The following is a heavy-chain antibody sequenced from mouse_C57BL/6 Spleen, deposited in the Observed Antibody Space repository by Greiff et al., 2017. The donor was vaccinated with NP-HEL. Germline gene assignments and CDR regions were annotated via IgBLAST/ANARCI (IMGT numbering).Heavy chain of an antibody. V-gene: IGHV1-26*01. Sequence: VQLQQSGPELVKPGASVKISCKASGYTFTDYYMNWVKQSHGKSLEWIGDINPNNGGTSYNQKFKGKATLTADKSSSTAYMELRSLTSEDSAVYYCASNYYGSLGYYAMDYWGQGTSVTVSS. CDR1: GYTFTDYY. D-gene: IGHD1-1*01. J-gene: IGHJ4*01. CDR3: ASNYYGSLGYYAMDY. CDR2: INPNNGGT.